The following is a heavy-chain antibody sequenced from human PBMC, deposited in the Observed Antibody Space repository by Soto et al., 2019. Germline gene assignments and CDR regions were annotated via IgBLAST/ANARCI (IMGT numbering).Heavy chain of an antibody. CDR1: GFTCSNYS. CDR2: INIDGSGT. J-gene: IGHJ6*02. D-gene: IGHD4-17*01. CDR3: ARDSYAPHV. V-gene: IGHV3-74*03. Sequence: EGSLRLSCAASGFTCSNYSVHWVRQDPGKGLVWGSRINIDGSGTTYTDSVKGRFTISRDKAKNTVFLEMKNLRAEDTAVYHCARDSYAPHVWGQGTTVTVSS.